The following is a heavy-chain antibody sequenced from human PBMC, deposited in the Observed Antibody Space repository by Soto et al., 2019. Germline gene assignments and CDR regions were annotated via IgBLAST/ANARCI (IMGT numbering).Heavy chain of an antibody. V-gene: IGHV1-69*02. CDR2: IIPILGIA. D-gene: IGHD3-10*01. Sequence: QVQLVQSGAEVKKPGSSVKVSCKASGGTFSSYTISWVRQAPGQGLEWMGRIIPILGIANYAQKFQGRVTFPAEKSTSTAYMEVSSLRSKDTAVYYCARKRRGFDYYYFMDVWGKGTTVTVSS. CDR1: GGTFSSYT. CDR3: ARKRRGFDYYYFMDV. J-gene: IGHJ6*03.